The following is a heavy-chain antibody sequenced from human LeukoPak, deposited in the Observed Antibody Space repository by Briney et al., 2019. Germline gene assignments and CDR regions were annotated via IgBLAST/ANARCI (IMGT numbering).Heavy chain of an antibody. J-gene: IGHJ4*02. D-gene: IGHD5-24*01. Sequence: GGSLRLSCAASGFTFSTYWMSWVRQAPGKGLEWVANVKQDGSEKYYVDSVKGRFTISRDNAKNSVFLQMNSLRAEDTAVYYCARDGYKDRYFDYWGQGTLVTVSA. V-gene: IGHV3-7*01. CDR3: ARDGYKDRYFDY. CDR2: VKQDGSEK. CDR1: GFTFSTYW.